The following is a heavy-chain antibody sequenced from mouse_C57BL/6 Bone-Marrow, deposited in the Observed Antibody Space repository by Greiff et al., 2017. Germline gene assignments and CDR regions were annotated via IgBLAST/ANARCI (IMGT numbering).Heavy chain of an antibody. CDR3: ARHYDYYAMDY. J-gene: IGHJ4*01. Sequence: EVLLLQSGADLVKPGGSLKLSCAASGFTFSSYCMSWVRQSPDKSLEWIATISPGGGYTNYADSVKGRCTITGDTATNTPYLQMSSLKSEDTAMYYCARHYDYYAMDYWGQGTSVTVSS. CDR2: ISPGGGYT. CDR1: GFTFSSYC. V-gene: IGHV5-6*01.